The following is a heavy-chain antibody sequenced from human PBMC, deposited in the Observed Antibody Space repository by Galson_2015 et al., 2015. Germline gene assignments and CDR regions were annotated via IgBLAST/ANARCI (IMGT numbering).Heavy chain of an antibody. CDR1: GYSFTSYW. J-gene: IGHJ4*02. Sequence: QSGAEVKKPGESLKISCTGSGYSFTSYWIGWVRQMPGKGLEWMGIIYPGDSDTRYSPSFQGQVTISADKSISTAYLQWSSLKASDTAMYYCARGDCSSTSCYFFDYWGQGTLVTVSS. V-gene: IGHV5-51*01. D-gene: IGHD2-2*01. CDR3: ARGDCSSTSCYFFDY. CDR2: IYPGDSDT.